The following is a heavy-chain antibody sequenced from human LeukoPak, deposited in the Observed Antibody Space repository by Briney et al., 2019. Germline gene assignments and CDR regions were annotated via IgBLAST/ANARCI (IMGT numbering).Heavy chain of an antibody. CDR2: ISAGNGNT. D-gene: IGHD1-26*01. J-gene: IGHJ4*02. Sequence: ASVKVSCKASGGTFSSYAISWVRQAPGQRLEWMGWISAGNGNTKYSQNFQGRVTFISNTSATTAFIELSSLRSEDAAVYYCARDSGSGNNDYWGQGTLVTVSS. CDR3: ARDSGSGNNDY. CDR1: GGTFSSYA. V-gene: IGHV1-3*01.